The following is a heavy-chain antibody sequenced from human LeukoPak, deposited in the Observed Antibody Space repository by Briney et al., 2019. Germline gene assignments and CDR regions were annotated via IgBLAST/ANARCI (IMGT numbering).Heavy chain of an antibody. CDR1: GFTVMNNY. CDR2: IYSGGNT. Sequence: GGSLGLSCAASGFTVMNNYMNWVRQAPGKGLEWVSVIYSGGNTYYADSVKGRFTISRDNSKNTLYLQMNSLRSEDTAVYYCVRESSGDAFDIWGQGTMVTVSS. V-gene: IGHV3-66*02. J-gene: IGHJ3*02. CDR3: VRESSGDAFDI.